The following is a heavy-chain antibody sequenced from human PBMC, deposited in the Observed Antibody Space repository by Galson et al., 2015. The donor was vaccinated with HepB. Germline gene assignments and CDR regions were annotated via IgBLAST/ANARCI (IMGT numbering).Heavy chain of an antibody. CDR3: ARVVLVVPAAIRWGNWFDP. V-gene: IGHV1-18*04. D-gene: IGHD2-2*02. CDR2: ISAYNGNT. CDR1: GYTFTSYG. J-gene: IGHJ5*02. Sequence: SVKVSCKASGYTFTSYGISWVRQAPGQGLEWMGWISAYNGNTNYAQKLQGRVTMTTDTSTNTAYMELRSLRSDDTAVYYCARVVLVVPAAIRWGNWFDPWGQGTLVTVSS.